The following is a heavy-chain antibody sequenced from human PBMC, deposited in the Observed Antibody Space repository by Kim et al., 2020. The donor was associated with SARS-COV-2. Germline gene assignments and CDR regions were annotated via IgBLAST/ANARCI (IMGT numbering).Heavy chain of an antibody. V-gene: IGHV3-23*01. CDR1: GFTFSSYA. J-gene: IGHJ6*02. CDR2: ISGSGGST. D-gene: IGHD3-16*02. Sequence: GGSLRLSCAASGFTFSSYAMSWVRQAPGKGLEWVSAISGSGGSTYYADSVKGRFTISRDNSKNTLYLQMNSLRAEDTAVYYCAKDGTRGIMFGGVIASYYYYGIDVWGQGTTVTVSS. CDR3: AKDGTRGIMFGGVIASYYYYGIDV.